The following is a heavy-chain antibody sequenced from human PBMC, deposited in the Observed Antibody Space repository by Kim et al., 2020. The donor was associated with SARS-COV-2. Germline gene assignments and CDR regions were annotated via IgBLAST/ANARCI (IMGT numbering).Heavy chain of an antibody. CDR3: AYGPLYFDY. D-gene: IGHD4-17*01. CDR2: INHSGST. CDR1: GGSFSGYY. Sequence: SETLSLTCAVYGGSFSGYYWSWIRQPPGKGLEWIGEINHSGSTNYNPSLKSRVTISVDTSKNQFSLKLSSVTAADTAVYYCAYGPLYFDYWGQGTLVTVSS. J-gene: IGHJ4*02. V-gene: IGHV4-34*01.